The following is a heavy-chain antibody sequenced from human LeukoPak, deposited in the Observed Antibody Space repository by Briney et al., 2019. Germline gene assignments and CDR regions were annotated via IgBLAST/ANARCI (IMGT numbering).Heavy chain of an antibody. V-gene: IGHV3-23*01. CDR1: GFTFSSYA. J-gene: IGHJ3*02. Sequence: TGGSLRLSCAASGFTFSSYAMIWVRQAPGKGLEWVSLISGSGGGTYYADSVKGRFTISGDNSKNTLYLQMNSLRAEDTAMYYCARDPYFDAFDMWGQGTMVAVSS. D-gene: IGHD3-9*01. CDR2: ISGSGGGT. CDR3: ARDPYFDAFDM.